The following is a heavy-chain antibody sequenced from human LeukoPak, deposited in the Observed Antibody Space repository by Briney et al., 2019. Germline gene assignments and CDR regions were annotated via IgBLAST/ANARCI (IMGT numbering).Heavy chain of an antibody. D-gene: IGHD3-10*01. V-gene: IGHV4-59*07. CDR1: GGSITTYF. CDR3: ARARGGAYGFAFDS. CDR2: IYYTGNT. J-gene: IGHJ4*02. Sequence: SDTLSLTCTVPGGSITTYFWSWIRQPPGKGLEGIGYIYYTGNTNYSPSLGNRVTISLDTSKNQFSLKLNSVTAADTALYFCARARGGAYGFAFDSWGQGTLVTVS.